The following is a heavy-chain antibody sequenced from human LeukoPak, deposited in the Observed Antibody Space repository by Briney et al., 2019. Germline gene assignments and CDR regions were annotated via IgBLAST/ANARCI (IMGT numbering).Heavy chain of an antibody. CDR2: INLGDSDT. V-gene: IGHV5-51*01. CDR3: ARRRYSGSPNWFGP. D-gene: IGHD1-26*01. J-gene: IGHJ5*02. CDR1: GHSFTNHW. Sequence: GESLKISCEASGHSFTNHWIGWVRQMPGKGLEWMGIINLGDSDTKYSPSFQGQVTISLDKSISTAYLQWRSLKASDTAMYYCARRRYSGSPNWFGPWGQGTLVTVSS.